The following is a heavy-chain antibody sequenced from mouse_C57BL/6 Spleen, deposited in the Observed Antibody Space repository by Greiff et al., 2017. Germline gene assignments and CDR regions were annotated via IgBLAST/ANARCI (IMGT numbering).Heavy chain of an antibody. D-gene: IGHD2-4*01. CDR2: IYPSDSET. Sequence: VQLQQSGAELVRPGSSVKLSCKASGYTFTSYWMDWVKQRPGQGLEWIGNIYPSDSETHYNQKFKDKATLTVDKSSSTAYMQLSSLTSEDSAVYYCARRGDYDFLYAMDYWGQGTSVTVSS. J-gene: IGHJ4*01. V-gene: IGHV1-61*01. CDR1: GYTFTSYW. CDR3: ARRGDYDFLYAMDY.